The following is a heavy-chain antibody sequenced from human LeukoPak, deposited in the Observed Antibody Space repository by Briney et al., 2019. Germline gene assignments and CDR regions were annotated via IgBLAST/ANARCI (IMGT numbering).Heavy chain of an antibody. V-gene: IGHV4-39*01. Sequence: PSETLSLTCTVSGGSISSSSYYWGWIRQPPGKGLEWIGSIYYSGSTYYNPSLKSRVTISVDTSKNQFSLKLSSVTAADTAVYYCARPSRPNEEVVADHDAFDIWGQGTMVTVSS. CDR1: GGSISSSSYY. CDR2: IYYSGST. D-gene: IGHD2-15*01. CDR3: ARPSRPNEEVVADHDAFDI. J-gene: IGHJ3*02.